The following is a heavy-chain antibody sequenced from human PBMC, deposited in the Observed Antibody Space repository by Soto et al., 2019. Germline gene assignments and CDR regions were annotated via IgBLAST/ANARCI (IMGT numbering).Heavy chain of an antibody. CDR1: LFTFSSYG. Sequence: PGGSLRLSCAASLFTFSSYGMHWVRQAPGKGLEWVAVISYDGSNKYYADSVKGRFTISRDNSKNTLYLQMNSLRAEDTAVYYCAKDLWFGESPYYYYGMDVWGQGTTVTVSS. J-gene: IGHJ6*02. D-gene: IGHD3-10*01. V-gene: IGHV3-30*18. CDR2: ISYDGSNK. CDR3: AKDLWFGESPYYYYGMDV.